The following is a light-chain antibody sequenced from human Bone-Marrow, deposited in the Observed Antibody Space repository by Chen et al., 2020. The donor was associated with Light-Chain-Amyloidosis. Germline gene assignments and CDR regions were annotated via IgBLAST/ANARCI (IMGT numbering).Light chain of an antibody. Sequence: SYELTQPPSVSVSPGQTARITCPGDDLPKEYVYWYQQKPGQAPVLGKHRDTERPSGIPVRFSGSSSGTTATLTIKRVQAEDEADNHCQSADSSGTYEVIFGGGTKLTVL. CDR3: QSADSSGTYEVI. CDR2: RDT. V-gene: IGLV3-25*03. CDR1: DLPKEY. J-gene: IGLJ2*01.